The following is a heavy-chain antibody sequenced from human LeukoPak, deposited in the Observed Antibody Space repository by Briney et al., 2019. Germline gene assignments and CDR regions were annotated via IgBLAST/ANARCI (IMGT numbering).Heavy chain of an antibody. J-gene: IGHJ1*01. V-gene: IGHV4-39*01. CDR1: GGSISSGGYY. CDR3: ARMDIVVVPAATPGDEYFQH. D-gene: IGHD2-2*03. Sequence: SETLSLTCTVSGGSISSGGYYWSWIRQHPGKGLEWIGSIYYSGSTYYNPSLKSRVTISVDTSKNQFSLKLSSVTAADTAVYYCARMDIVVVPAATPGDEYFQHWGQGTLVTVSS. CDR2: IYYSGST.